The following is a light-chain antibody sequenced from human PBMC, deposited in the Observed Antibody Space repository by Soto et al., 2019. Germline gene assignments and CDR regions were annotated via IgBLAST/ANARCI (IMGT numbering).Light chain of an antibody. CDR1: QSVSNSY. CDR2: GAS. V-gene: IGKV3-20*01. CDR3: QQYGGSPTYT. Sequence: EIVLTQSPGTLSLSPGERATLSCRASQSVSNSYLVWYQQKPGQAPRLLIYGASRRATGIPDRFSGSGSGTDFTLTISRLEPEDFAVYYCQQYGGSPTYTFGQGTKVEIK. J-gene: IGKJ2*01.